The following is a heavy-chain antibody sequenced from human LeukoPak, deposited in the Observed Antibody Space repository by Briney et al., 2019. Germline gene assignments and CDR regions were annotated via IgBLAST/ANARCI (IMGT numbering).Heavy chain of an antibody. CDR2: ISGSGGST. D-gene: IGHD3-16*02. V-gene: IGHV3-23*01. CDR3: AKSLYGGCDY. Sequence: GGSLRLSCAASGFTFSNYAMSWVRQAPGKGLEWVSGISGSGGSTSYADSVKGRFTIFRDNSENTVYLQMNSLRVEDTAVYYCAKSLYGGCDYWGQGTVVTVSS. J-gene: IGHJ4*02. CDR1: GFTFSNYA.